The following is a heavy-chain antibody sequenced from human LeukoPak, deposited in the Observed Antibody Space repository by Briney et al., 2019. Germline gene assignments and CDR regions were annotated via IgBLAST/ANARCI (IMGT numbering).Heavy chain of an antibody. V-gene: IGHV4-4*02. D-gene: IGHD3-22*01. J-gene: IGHJ3*02. CDR2: IYHDGST. Sequence: PSETLSLTCAVSGDSMSGTNWWSWVRQAPGKGLEWIGEIYHDGSTNYNPSLKSRVTISIDKSRNQFSLKLNSVTAADTAVYYCAKSNGYGLIDIWGQGTMVTVSS. CDR1: GDSMSGTNW. CDR3: AKSNGYGLIDI.